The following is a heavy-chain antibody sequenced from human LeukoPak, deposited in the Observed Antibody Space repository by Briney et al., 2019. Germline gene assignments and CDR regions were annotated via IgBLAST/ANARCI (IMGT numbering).Heavy chain of an antibody. V-gene: IGHV3-64*01. D-gene: IGHD6-6*01. CDR3: ARDFKQLASDY. Sequence: GGSLRLSCAASGFTFSNFAIHWVRQAPGKGLEFVSGIRSTGDSTYYANSAKGRFTISRDNSKNTLYLQMVSLRAEDMAVYYCARDFKQLASDYWVQGTLVTVSS. J-gene: IGHJ4*02. CDR1: GFTFSNFA. CDR2: IRSTGDST.